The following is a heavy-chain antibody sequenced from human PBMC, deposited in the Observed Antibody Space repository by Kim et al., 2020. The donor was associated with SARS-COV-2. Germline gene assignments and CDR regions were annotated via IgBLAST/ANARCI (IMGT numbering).Heavy chain of an antibody. CDR3: ARDPDSSGWSTFEY. D-gene: IGHD6-19*01. CDR2: IKSDGSST. CDR1: GFTFSRYW. Sequence: GGSLRLSCGASGFTFSRYWMHWIRQAPGKGLVWVSRIKSDGSSTSYADSVKGRFSISRDNAKNTLYLQMNSLRVEDTAVYYCARDPDSSGWSTFEYWGQGTLVTVSS. V-gene: IGHV3-74*01. J-gene: IGHJ4*02.